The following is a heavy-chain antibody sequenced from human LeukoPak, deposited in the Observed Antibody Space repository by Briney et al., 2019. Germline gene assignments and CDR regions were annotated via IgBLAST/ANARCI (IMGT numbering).Heavy chain of an antibody. CDR2: IIPIFGTA. D-gene: IGHD1-7*01. CDR3: ACRGTGTRLQFYSGYYYGMDV. Sequence: VASVKVSCKASGGTFSSYAISWVRQAPGQGLKWMGGIIPIFGTANYAQKFQGRVTITADESTSTAYMELSSLRSEDTAVYYCACRGTGTRLQFYSGYYYGMDVWGQGTTVTVSS. CDR1: GGTFSSYA. V-gene: IGHV1-69*01. J-gene: IGHJ6*02.